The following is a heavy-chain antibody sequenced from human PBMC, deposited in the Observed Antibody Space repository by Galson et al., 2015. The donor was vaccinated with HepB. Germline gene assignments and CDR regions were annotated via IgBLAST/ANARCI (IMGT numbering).Heavy chain of an antibody. V-gene: IGHV3-7*01. D-gene: IGHD3-3*01. CDR3: ARDYDPAARPKSYLDL. J-gene: IGHJ2*01. CDR2: INQDGSET. CDR1: GFTFSSYG. Sequence: SLRLSCAASGFTFSSYGMNWVRQAPGKGLEWVANINQDGSETYYVESVQGRFTISRDTAKNSLYMQMNGLRAEDTAVYYCARDYDPAARPKSYLDLWGRGTMVTVSS.